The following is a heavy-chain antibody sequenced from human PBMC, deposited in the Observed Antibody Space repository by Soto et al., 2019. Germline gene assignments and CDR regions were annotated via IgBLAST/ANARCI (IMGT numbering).Heavy chain of an antibody. V-gene: IGHV4-31*03. D-gene: IGHD6-19*01. CDR3: ARGRQWLDKLDY. Sequence: PSETLSLTCSVSGGSISSGGYYWSWIRQHPGTGLAWIGHISYSGSTYYNTSLKSRVTISVDTSKNQFSLKLSSVTAADTAVYYCARGRQWLDKLDYWGQGTLVTVSS. J-gene: IGHJ4*02. CDR2: ISYSGST. CDR1: GGSISSGGYY.